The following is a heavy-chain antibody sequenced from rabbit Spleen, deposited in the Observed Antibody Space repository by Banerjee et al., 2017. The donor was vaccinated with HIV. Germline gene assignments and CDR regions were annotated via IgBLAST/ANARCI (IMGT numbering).Heavy chain of an antibody. CDR2: INIAAGKS. D-gene: IGHD7-1*01. J-gene: IGHJ3*01. V-gene: IGHV1S45*01. Sequence: QELLVECGGGLVQPEGSLTLTCKASGVSFSDKDVMCWVRQAPGKGLEWITCINIAAGKSVYASWVSGRFIMSRTSSTTVTLQMTSLTAADTATYFCARDLVTAIGWNFALWGQGTLVTVS. CDR1: GVSFSDKDV. CDR3: ARDLVTAIGWNFAL.